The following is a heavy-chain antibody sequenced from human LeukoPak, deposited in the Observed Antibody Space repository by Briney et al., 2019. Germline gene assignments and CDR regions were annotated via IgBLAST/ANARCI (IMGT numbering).Heavy chain of an antibody. Sequence: GGSLRLSCAASGFTFSSYWMSWVRQAPGKGLEWVSVIYTGSSTYYADSVKGRFSISRDNSKNMLYLQMSSLRAEDTAVYYCARDNYGDYSFESWGQGTQVTVSS. J-gene: IGHJ4*02. CDR2: IYTGSST. CDR1: GFTFSSYW. V-gene: IGHV3-66*01. D-gene: IGHD4-17*01. CDR3: ARDNYGDYSFES.